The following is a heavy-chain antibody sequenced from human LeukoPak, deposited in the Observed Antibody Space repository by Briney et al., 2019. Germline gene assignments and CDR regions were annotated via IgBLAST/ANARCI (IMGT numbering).Heavy chain of an antibody. V-gene: IGHV3-7*01. J-gene: IGHJ4*02. D-gene: IGHD3-10*01. CDR3: MRDYSGMGIDY. Sequence: PGGSLRLSCAASGFTFSGFGMSWVRQAPGKGLEWVANINPDGGDKYYVDSVKGRFTISRDNAKNSLYLQMNSLRAEDTAVYYCMRDYSGMGIDYWGQGTLVTVSS. CDR1: GFTFSGFG. CDR2: INPDGGDK.